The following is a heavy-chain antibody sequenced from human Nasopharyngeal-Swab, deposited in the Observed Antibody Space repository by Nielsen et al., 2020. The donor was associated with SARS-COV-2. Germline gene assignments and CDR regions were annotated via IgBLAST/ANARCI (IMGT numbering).Heavy chain of an antibody. Sequence: GGSLRLSCAASGFTFDDYAMHWVRQAPGKGLEWVSGISWNSGSIGYADSVKGRFTISRDNAKNSLYLQMNSLRAEDTALYYCANLPARGAFDIWGQGTMVTVSS. CDR3: ANLPARGAFDI. CDR1: GFTFDDYA. CDR2: ISWNSGSI. V-gene: IGHV3-9*01. J-gene: IGHJ3*02. D-gene: IGHD2-2*01.